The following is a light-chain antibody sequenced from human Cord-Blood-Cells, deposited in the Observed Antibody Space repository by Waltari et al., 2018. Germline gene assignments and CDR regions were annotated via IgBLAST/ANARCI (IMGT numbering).Light chain of an antibody. CDR3: QQLNSYPRT. J-gene: IGKJ4*01. CDR2: AAS. V-gene: IGKV1-9*01. CDR1: QGISSY. Sequence: DIQLTQSPSFLSASVGDIVPITCRASQGISSYLAWYQHKPGKAPKLLIYAASTLQSGVPSRFSGSGSETEFTRTISSLQPEDFATYYCQQLNSYPRTFGGGTKVEIK.